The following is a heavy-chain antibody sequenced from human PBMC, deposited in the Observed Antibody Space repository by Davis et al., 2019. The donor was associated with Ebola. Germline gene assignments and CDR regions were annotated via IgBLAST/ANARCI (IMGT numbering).Heavy chain of an antibody. Sequence: AASVKVSCKASGYTFTSYYMHWVRQAPGQGLEWMGIINPSGGSTSYAQKFQGRVTMTRDTSTSTVYMELSSLRSEDTAVYYCARCLAYYDFWSAYPYYYYGMDVWGKGTTVTVSS. CDR2: INPSGGST. J-gene: IGHJ6*04. CDR1: GYTFTSYY. V-gene: IGHV1-46*01. D-gene: IGHD3-3*01. CDR3: ARCLAYYDFWSAYPYYYYGMDV.